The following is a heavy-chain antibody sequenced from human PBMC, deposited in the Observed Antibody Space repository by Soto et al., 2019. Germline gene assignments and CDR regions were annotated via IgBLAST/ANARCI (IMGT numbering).Heavy chain of an antibody. CDR2: IYYSGST. D-gene: IGHD2-15*01. CDR1: GGSISSGGYY. Sequence: PSETLSLTCTVSGGSISSGGYYWSWIRQHPGKGLEWIGYIYYSGSTYYNPSLKSRVTISVDTSKNQFSLKLSSVTAADTAVYYCARIGYGSGGSCLYDYWGQGTLVTVSS. V-gene: IGHV4-31*03. J-gene: IGHJ4*02. CDR3: ARIGYGSGGSCLYDY.